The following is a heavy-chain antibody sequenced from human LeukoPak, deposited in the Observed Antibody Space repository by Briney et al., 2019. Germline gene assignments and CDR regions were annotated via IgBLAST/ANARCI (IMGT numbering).Heavy chain of an antibody. CDR1: GYTLTELS. CDR3: ARDGRGSRSSWFDP. D-gene: IGHD3-10*01. V-gene: IGHV1-24*01. J-gene: IGHJ5*02. CDR2: FDPEDGET. Sequence: ASVKVSCKVSGYTLTELSMHWVRQAPGKGLEWMGRFDPEDGETIYAQKFQGRVTMTADTSTDTVYMELSSVRSEDTAVYYCARDGRGSRSSWFDPWGQGTLVIVSS.